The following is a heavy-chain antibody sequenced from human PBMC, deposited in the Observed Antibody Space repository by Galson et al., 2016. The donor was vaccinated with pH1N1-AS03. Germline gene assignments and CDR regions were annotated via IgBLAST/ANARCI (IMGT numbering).Heavy chain of an antibody. J-gene: IGHJ3*02. CDR2: TYWRSKWYN. Sequence: CAISGDSVSSNNDAWNWIRQSPSGGLEWLGRTYWRSKWYNNYAVSVKSRITINTDTSKNQFTLQLNSVSPEDKAVYYCARGRYSAFDIWGQGTMVTVSS. CDR1: GDSVSSNNDA. D-gene: IGHD1-1*01. V-gene: IGHV6-1*01. CDR3: ARGRYSAFDI.